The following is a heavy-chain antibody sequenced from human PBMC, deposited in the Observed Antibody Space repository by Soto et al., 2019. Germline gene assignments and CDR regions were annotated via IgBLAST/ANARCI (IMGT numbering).Heavy chain of an antibody. J-gene: IGHJ4*02. CDR2: IIPIFGTA. D-gene: IGHD3-22*01. V-gene: IGHV1-69*13. CDR3: AREIWESYYYESSGWTPLDY. CDR1: VDRLSGYA. Sequence: VNGAWTSAVDRLSGYAGSRGLQAPGQGLEWMGGIIPIFGTANYAQKFQGRVTITADESTSTAYMELSSLRSEDTAVYYCAREIWESYYYESSGWTPLDYWGQRTLVTVSS.